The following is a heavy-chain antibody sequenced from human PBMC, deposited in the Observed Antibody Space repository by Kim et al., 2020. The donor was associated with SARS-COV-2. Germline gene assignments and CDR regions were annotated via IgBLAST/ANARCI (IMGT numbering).Heavy chain of an antibody. D-gene: IGHD2-8*01. CDR3: ARDWAHCTKGVCYGYLYFDL. V-gene: IGHV3-7*03. J-gene: IGHJ2*01. CDR1: GFTFSSYW. CDR2: IKPDGSEK. Sequence: GGSLRLSCAASGFTFSSYWMSWVRQAPGKGLEWVANIKPDGSEKYYVDSGKGRFTNSRDNAKNSLYLQMNSLRTWDTAVYYCARDWAHCTKGVCYGYLYFDLWGRGTLVTLSS.